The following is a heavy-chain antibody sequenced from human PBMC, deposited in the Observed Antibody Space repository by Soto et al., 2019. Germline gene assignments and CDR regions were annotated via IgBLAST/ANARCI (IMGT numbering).Heavy chain of an antibody. CDR1: GYTFTSYY. CDR2: INPSGGST. V-gene: IGHV1-46*01. CDR3: ARDDAYCGGDCYSRTDY. D-gene: IGHD2-21*02. Sequence: QVQLVQSGAEVKKPGASVKVSCKASGYTFTSYYMHWVRQAPGQGLEWMGIINPSGGSTSYAQKFQGRVTMTRETSTSTVYMELSSLRSEDTAVYYCARDDAYCGGDCYSRTDYWGQGTLVTVSS. J-gene: IGHJ4*02.